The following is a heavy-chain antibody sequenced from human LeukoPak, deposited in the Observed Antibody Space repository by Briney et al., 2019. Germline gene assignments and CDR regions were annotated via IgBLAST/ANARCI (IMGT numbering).Heavy chain of an antibody. CDR1: GGTFSSYA. CDR2: IIPIFGTA. V-gene: IGHV1-69*06. J-gene: IGHJ5*02. CDR3: ARDNSVDDNAWWFDP. Sequence: GASVKVSCKASGGTFSSYAISWVRQAPGQGLEWMGGIIPIFGTANYAQKFQGRVTITADKSTSTDYLELSSLRSEDTAIYYCARDNSVDDNAWWFDPWGQGTLVTVSS. D-gene: IGHD3-22*01.